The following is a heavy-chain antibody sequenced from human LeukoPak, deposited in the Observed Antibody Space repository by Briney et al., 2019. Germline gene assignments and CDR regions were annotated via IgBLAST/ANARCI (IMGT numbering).Heavy chain of an antibody. CDR2: IYYSGST. CDR3: ARWTTAMGNFDY. Sequence: SETLSLTCTVSGGSISSYYWSWIRQPPGKGLEWIGYIYYSGSTNYNPSLKSRVTISVDTSKNQFSLKLSSVTAADTAVYYCARWTTAMGNFDYWGQGTLVTVSS. CDR1: GGSISSYY. J-gene: IGHJ4*02. D-gene: IGHD5-18*01. V-gene: IGHV4-59*01.